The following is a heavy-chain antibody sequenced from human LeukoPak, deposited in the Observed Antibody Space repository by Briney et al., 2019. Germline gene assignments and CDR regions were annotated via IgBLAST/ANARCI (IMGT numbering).Heavy chain of an antibody. Sequence: SQTLSLTCAISGDSVSSNSAAWNWIRQSPSRGLEWLGRTYYRSKWYNDYAVPVKSRITINPDTSKNQFSLQLNSVTPEDTAVYYCARGGYSYGYTFSFFYWGQGTLVTVSS. V-gene: IGHV6-1*01. D-gene: IGHD5-18*01. CDR1: GDSVSSNSAA. CDR3: ARGGYSYGYTFSFFY. J-gene: IGHJ4*02. CDR2: TYYRSKWYN.